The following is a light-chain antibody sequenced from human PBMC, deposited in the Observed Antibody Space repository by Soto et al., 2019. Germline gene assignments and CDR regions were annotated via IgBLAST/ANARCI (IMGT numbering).Light chain of an antibody. V-gene: IGKV2-30*01. CDR2: KVS. Sequence: DVVMTQSPLSLSVTLGQPASISCSSTQSLEYCDGRTFLNWFQQRPGQSPRRLLYKVSNRDSGVPDRFSGSGSGTNFTLKISRVEAEDVGVYFCMQGRYWATFGQGTKLEIK. J-gene: IGKJ2*01. CDR1: QSLEYCDGRTF. CDR3: MQGRYWAT.